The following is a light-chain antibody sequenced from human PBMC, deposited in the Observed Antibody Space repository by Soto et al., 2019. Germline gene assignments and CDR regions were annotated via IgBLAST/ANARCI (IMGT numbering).Light chain of an antibody. J-gene: IGLJ1*01. Sequence: QSALTQPASVSGSPGQSITVSCTGTSNDVGAYNYVSWYQQHPGTAPKLMIYDVSNRPSGVSNRFSGSKSGNTASLTISGFQAEDEADYYCTSYTSSRTYVFGTGTKVTVL. CDR1: SNDVGAYNY. CDR2: DVS. CDR3: TSYTSSRTYV. V-gene: IGLV2-14*03.